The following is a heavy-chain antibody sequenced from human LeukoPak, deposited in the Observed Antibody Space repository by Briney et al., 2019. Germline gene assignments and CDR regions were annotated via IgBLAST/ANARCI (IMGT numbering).Heavy chain of an antibody. CDR2: ISGSGGST. CDR1: GFTFSSYA. CDR3: PRACSGGSCYGAFDI. V-gene: IGHV3-23*01. J-gene: IGHJ3*02. D-gene: IGHD2-15*01. Sequence: GGSLRLSCAASGFTFSSYAMSWVRQAPGKGLEWVSAISGSGGSTYYADSVKGRFTISRDNSKNTLYLQMNSLRAEDTAVYYCPRACSGGSCYGAFDIWGQGTMVTVSS.